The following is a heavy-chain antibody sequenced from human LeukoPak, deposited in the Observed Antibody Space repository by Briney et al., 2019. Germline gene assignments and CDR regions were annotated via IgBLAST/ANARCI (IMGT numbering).Heavy chain of an antibody. CDR3: ARMIENWDDY. J-gene: IGHJ4*02. V-gene: IGHV1-2*02. Sequence: ASVKVSCKASGGTFSSYAISWVRQAPGQGLEWMGWINPNSGGTNYAQKFQGRVTMTRDTSISTAYMELSRLRSDDTAVYYCARMIENWDDYWGQGTLVTVSS. D-gene: IGHD3-22*01. CDR1: GGTFSSYA. CDR2: INPNSGGT.